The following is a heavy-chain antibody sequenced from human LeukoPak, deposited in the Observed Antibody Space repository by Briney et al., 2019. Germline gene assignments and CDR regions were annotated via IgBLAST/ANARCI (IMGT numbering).Heavy chain of an antibody. Sequence: GGSLRLSCAASGFTFSSYAMHWVRQAPGKGLEWVSSITSSSSYIYYADSVRGRFTISRDNAKNSLYLQMNSLRAEDTALYYCARGGAAGGIDAFDIWGQGTMVTVSS. CDR2: ITSSSSYI. CDR1: GFTFSSYA. V-gene: IGHV3-21*01. CDR3: ARGGAAGGIDAFDI. J-gene: IGHJ3*02. D-gene: IGHD6-13*01.